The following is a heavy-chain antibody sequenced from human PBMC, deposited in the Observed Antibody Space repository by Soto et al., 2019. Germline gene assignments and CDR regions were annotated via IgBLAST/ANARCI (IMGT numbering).Heavy chain of an antibody. Sequence: QVQRVQSGAEVKKPGASVKVSCKASGYTFTSYGISWVRQAPGQGLEWMGWISAYNGNTNYAQKLQGRVTMTTDTSTSTAYMELSSLRSDDTAVYYCAREDCSSTSCYDYYYYGMDVWGQGTTVTVSS. J-gene: IGHJ6*02. CDR1: GYTFTSYG. CDR3: AREDCSSTSCYDYYYYGMDV. V-gene: IGHV1-18*04. CDR2: ISAYNGNT. D-gene: IGHD2-2*01.